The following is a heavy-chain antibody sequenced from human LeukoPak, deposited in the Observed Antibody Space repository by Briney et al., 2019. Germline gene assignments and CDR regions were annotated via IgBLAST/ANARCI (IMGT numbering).Heavy chain of an antibody. Sequence: TLSLTCTVSGGSISSGGYYWSWIRQHPGKGLEWIGYIYYSGSTYYNPSLKSRVTISVDTSKNQFSLKLSSVTAADTAVYYCARVPGDDYYDSSGYYPWGQGTLVTVSS. CDR1: GGSISSGGYY. V-gene: IGHV4-31*03. CDR2: IYYSGST. D-gene: IGHD3-22*01. J-gene: IGHJ5*02. CDR3: ARVPGDDYYDSSGYYP.